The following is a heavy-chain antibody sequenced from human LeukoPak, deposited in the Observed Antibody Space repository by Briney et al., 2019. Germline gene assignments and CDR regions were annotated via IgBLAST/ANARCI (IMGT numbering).Heavy chain of an antibody. CDR3: ARGSFGPDI. V-gene: IGHV3-74*01. CDR1: GFPFNNFW. J-gene: IGHJ3*02. Sequence: PGGPLSLPCAASGFPFNNFWLHWFRQGPGKGLVWFARSNNKGTERVYADSVKGRFTISRDNAKNTLYLQMNSLRAEDTAIYYCARGSFGPDIWGQGTMVTVSS. CDR2: SNNKGTER. D-gene: IGHD3/OR15-3a*01.